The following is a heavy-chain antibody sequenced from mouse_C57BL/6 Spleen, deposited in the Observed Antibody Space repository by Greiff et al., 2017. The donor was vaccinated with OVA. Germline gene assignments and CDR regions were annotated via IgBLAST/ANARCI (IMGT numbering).Heavy chain of an antibody. Sequence: VQLQQSGAELARPGASVKLSCNASGYTFTSYGISWVKQRTGQGLEWIGEIYPRSGNTYYNEKFKGKATLTADKSSSTAYMELRSLTSEDSAVYFCAREGVTTVVARGYAMDYWGQGTSVTVSS. V-gene: IGHV1-81*01. D-gene: IGHD1-1*01. CDR2: IYPRSGNT. CDR3: AREGVTTVVARGYAMDY. CDR1: GYTFTSYG. J-gene: IGHJ4*01.